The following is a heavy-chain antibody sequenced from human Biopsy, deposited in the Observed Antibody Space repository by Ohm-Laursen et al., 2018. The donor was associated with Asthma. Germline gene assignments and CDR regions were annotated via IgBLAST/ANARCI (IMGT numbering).Heavy chain of an antibody. Sequence: ESSVKVSCKSSGYTFINYAIHWVRQAPGQRLEWMGWINAGNGNTKCSQKVQGRVTITRDTSASTAYMDLSSLRSEDTAVYYCARTYYDFLTGQVNDALAMWGQGTVVTVSS. CDR3: ARTYYDFLTGQVNDALAM. J-gene: IGHJ3*02. CDR2: INAGNGNT. CDR1: GYTFINYA. V-gene: IGHV1-3*01. D-gene: IGHD3-9*01.